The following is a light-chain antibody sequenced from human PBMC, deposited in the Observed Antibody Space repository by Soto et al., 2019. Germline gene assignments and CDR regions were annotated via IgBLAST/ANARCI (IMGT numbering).Light chain of an antibody. CDR1: QSVSSSY. CDR3: QQYGSSIT. V-gene: IGKV3-20*01. Sequence: EIVLTQSPGTLSLSPGERATLSCRASQSVSSSYLAWYQQKPGQAPRLLIYGTSSRATGIPDRFSGSGSGTDFTLTISRLEPEDFAVFYCQQYGSSIT. J-gene: IGKJ5*01. CDR2: GTS.